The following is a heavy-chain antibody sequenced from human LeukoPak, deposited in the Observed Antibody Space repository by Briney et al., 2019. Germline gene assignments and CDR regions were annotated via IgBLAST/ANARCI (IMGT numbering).Heavy chain of an antibody. CDR2: IYSGGST. CDR1: GFTFSSYG. V-gene: IGHV3-66*01. CDR3: ARGPTVQEDLDY. Sequence: PAGSLRLSCAASGFTFSSYGMSWVRQAPGKGLEWVSVIYSGGSTYYADSVMGRFTIYRDISKNTLYLQMNSLRAEDTAVYYCARGPTVQEDLDYWGQGTLVTVSS. J-gene: IGHJ4*02.